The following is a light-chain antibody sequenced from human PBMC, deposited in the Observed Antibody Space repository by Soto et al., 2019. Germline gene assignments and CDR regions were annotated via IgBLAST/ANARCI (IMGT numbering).Light chain of an antibody. CDR3: QQYDSSRT. CDR2: GAS. CDR1: QSVSSRF. V-gene: IGKV3-20*01. Sequence: EIVLTQSPGTLSLSPGERATLSCRASQSVSSRFLAWYQQKPGQAPRVLIYGASSRATSIPDRFSGSGSGTDFTLIISRLEPEDFAMYYCQQYDSSRTFGQGTKVEMK. J-gene: IGKJ1*01.